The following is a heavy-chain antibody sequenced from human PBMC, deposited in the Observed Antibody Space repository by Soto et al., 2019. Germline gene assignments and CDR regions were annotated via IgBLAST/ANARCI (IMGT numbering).Heavy chain of an antibody. CDR3: ARSDGYEIEY. J-gene: IGHJ4*02. CDR1: GYSFVSYW. V-gene: IGHV5-51*01. Sequence: GEALKISCKGSGYSFVSYWIGWVRQMPGKGLEWMGIIYPGDSDTRYSPSFQGQVTISADKSITTVYLQWSSLKASHTAMYYCARSDGYEIEYWGQGTLVTISS. CDR2: IYPGDSDT. D-gene: IGHD5-12*01.